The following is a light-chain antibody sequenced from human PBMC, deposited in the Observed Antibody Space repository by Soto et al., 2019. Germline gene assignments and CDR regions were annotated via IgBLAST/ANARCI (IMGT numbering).Light chain of an antibody. V-gene: IGKV3-15*01. J-gene: IGKJ5*01. CDR3: QYYDKLAKAIT. Sequence: EIVMTQSPATLSVSPGERATLSCRASQSFSSNLAWYQQKPGQAPRLLIYGASTRATGIPARFSGSGSGTDFTLTISRLEPEDFAVYYCQYYDKLAKAITFGQGTRLEIK. CDR1: QSFSSN. CDR2: GAS.